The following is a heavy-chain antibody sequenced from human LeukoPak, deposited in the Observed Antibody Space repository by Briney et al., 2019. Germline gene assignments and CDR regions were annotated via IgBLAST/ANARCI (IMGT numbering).Heavy chain of an antibody. J-gene: IGHJ4*02. D-gene: IGHD4-17*01. Sequence: PSETLSLTCAVSGGSFSGYYWTWIRQTPGKGLEWIGEINHSGSANYNPSLKSRVTISLDTSKNQFSLKLSSVTAADTAVYYCARGQGTVTTHWGQGTLVTVSS. V-gene: IGHV4-34*01. CDR2: INHSGSA. CDR1: GGSFSGYY. CDR3: ARGQGTVTTH.